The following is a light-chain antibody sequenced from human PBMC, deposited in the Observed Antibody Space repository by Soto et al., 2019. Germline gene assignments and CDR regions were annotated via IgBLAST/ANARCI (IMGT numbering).Light chain of an antibody. CDR3: QQYGSSPIT. V-gene: IGKV3-20*01. CDR1: QNVRNNY. Sequence: EIVLTQSPGTLSLSPGERATLSCRASQNVRNNYLSWYQHKTGQAPRLLIYGASSRATGIPDRFSGSGSGTDFTLTISRLEPEDFAVYYCQQYGSSPITFGQGTRLEIK. J-gene: IGKJ5*01. CDR2: GAS.